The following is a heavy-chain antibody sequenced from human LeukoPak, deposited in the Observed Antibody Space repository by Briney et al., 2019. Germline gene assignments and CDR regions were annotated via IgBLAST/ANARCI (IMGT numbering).Heavy chain of an antibody. J-gene: IGHJ5*02. CDR2: ISAYNGNT. Sequence: ASVKVSCKASGYTFTSYGISWVRQAPGQGLEWMGWISAYNGNTNYAQKFQGRVTITADESTSTAYMELSSLRSEDTAVYYCARGSFVHGSSSSDWPWFDPWGQGTLVTVSS. CDR1: GYTFTSYG. D-gene: IGHD6-6*01. CDR3: ARGSFVHGSSSSDWPWFDP. V-gene: IGHV1-18*01.